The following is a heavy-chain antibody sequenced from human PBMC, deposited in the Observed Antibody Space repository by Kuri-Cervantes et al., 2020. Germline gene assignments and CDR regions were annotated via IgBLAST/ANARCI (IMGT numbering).Heavy chain of an antibody. CDR3: ARAGIAVAGKVAWFDP. Sequence: ESLKISCTVSGGSISSYYRSWIRQPPGKGLEWIGYIYYSGSTNYNPSLKSRVTISVDTSKNQFSLKLSSVTAADTAVYYCARAGIAVAGKVAWFDPWGQGTLVTVSS. D-gene: IGHD6-19*01. J-gene: IGHJ5*02. V-gene: IGHV4-59*01. CDR2: IYYSGST. CDR1: GGSISSYY.